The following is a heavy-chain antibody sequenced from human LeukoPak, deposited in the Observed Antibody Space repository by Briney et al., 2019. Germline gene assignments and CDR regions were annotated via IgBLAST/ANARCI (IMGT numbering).Heavy chain of an antibody. V-gene: IGHV4-34*01. D-gene: IGHD3-10*01. CDR1: GRSFSGYY. CDR2: INHSGST. CDR3: AASPPRGRITMVRGVGAYYFDY. Sequence: PSETLSLTCAVYGRSFSGYYWSWIRQPPGKGLEWIGEINHSGSTNYNPSLKSRVTISVDTSKNQFSLKLSSVTAADTAVYYCAASPPRGRITMVRGVGAYYFDYWGQGTLVTVSS. J-gene: IGHJ4*02.